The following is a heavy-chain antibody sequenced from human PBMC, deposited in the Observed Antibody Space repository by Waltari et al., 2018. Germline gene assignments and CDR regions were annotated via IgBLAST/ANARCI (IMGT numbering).Heavy chain of an antibody. D-gene: IGHD6-13*01. CDR3: ARDLYSSSWYYFDY. V-gene: IGHV4-39*07. CDR1: GGSISSSSYY. CDR2: IYYSGST. J-gene: IGHJ4*02. Sequence: QLQLQESGPGLVKPSETLSLTCTVSGGSISSSSYYWGWIRQPPGKGLEWIGSIYYSGSTYYNPSRKSRVTISVDTSKNQFSLNLSSVTAADTAVYYCARDLYSSSWYYFDYWGQGTLVTVSS.